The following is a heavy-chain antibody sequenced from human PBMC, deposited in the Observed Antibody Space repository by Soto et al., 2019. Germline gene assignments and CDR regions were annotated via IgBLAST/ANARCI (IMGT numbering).Heavy chain of an antibody. CDR3: ARYNILPGSYDYFDY. CDR2: IYDSGST. V-gene: IGHV4-59*08. D-gene: IGHD3-9*01. Sequence: SETLSLTCTVSGASIRSSYWSWLRQPPGKGLEWIGYIYDSGSTNYNPSLKSRATISVDASQSQFSLKLSSVTAADTAVYYCARYNILPGSYDYFDYWGQGTLVTVSS. CDR1: GASIRSSY. J-gene: IGHJ4*02.